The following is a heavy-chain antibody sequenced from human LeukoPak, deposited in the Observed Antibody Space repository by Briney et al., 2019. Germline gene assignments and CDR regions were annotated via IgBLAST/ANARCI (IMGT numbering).Heavy chain of an antibody. D-gene: IGHD5-12*01. Sequence: SETLSLTCAVYGGSFSGYYWSWIRQPPGKGLEWIGEINHSGSTNYNPSLKSRVTISVDTSKNQFSLKPSSVTAADTAVYYCASGRSSSGYDYWGQGTLVTVSS. CDR1: GGSFSGYY. V-gene: IGHV4-34*01. J-gene: IGHJ4*02. CDR3: ASGRSSSGYDY. CDR2: INHSGST.